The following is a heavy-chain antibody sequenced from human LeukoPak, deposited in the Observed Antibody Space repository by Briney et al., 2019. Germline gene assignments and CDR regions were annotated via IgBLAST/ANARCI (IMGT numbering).Heavy chain of an antibody. V-gene: IGHV1-69*13. D-gene: IGHD5-18*01. J-gene: IGHJ5*02. CDR3: ARDKYRAPWFDP. Sequence: SVKVSCKASGGTFSSYAISWVRQAPGQGLEWMGGIIPIFGTANYAQKFQGRVTITADESTSTAYMELSSLRSEDTAVYYCARDKYRAPWFDPWGKGTRSPSPQ. CDR1: GGTFSSYA. CDR2: IIPIFGTA.